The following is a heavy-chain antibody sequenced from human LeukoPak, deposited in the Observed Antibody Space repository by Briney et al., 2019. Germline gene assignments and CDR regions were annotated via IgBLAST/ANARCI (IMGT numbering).Heavy chain of an antibody. D-gene: IGHD4-17*01. V-gene: IGHV2-70*01. J-gene: IGHJ3*02. CDR3: ARQYGDSDAFDI. CDR2: IDWDDDK. Sequence: SGPTLVNPTQTLTLTCTFSGFSLSTSGMCASWIRQPPGKALEWLALIDWDDDKCYSTSLKTRLTISKDTSKNQVVLTMTNMDPVDTATYYCARQYGDSDAFDIWGQGTMVTVSS. CDR1: GFSLSTSGMC.